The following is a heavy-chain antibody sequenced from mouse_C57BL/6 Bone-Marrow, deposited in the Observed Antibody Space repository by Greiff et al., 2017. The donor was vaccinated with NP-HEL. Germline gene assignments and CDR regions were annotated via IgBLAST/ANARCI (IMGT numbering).Heavy chain of an antibody. CDR3: ARGLGSSFAY. Sequence: EVQLVESGGGLVKPGGSLKLSCAASGFTFSDYGMHWVRQAPEKGLEWVAYISSGSSTIYYADTVKGRFTISRDNAKNPLFLQMTRLRSEDTAMYYFARGLGSSFAYWGQGTLVTVSA. CDR2: ISSGSSTI. D-gene: IGHD1-1*01. J-gene: IGHJ3*01. V-gene: IGHV5-17*01. CDR1: GFTFSDYG.